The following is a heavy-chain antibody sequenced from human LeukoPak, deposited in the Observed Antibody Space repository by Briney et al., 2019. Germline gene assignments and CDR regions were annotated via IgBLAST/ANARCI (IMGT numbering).Heavy chain of an antibody. D-gene: IGHD6-13*01. J-gene: IGHJ4*02. Sequence: PGRSLRLSCAASGFTFSSYAMHWVRQAPGKGLEWVAVISYDGSNKYYADSVKGRFTISRDNSKNTLYLQMNSLRAEDTAVYYCAKDRAAAGTCFDYWGQGTLVTVSS. CDR3: AKDRAAAGTCFDY. CDR2: ISYDGSNK. V-gene: IGHV3-30-3*01. CDR1: GFTFSSYA.